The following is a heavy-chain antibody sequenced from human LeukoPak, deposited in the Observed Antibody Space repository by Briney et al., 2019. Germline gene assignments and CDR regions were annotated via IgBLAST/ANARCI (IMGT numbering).Heavy chain of an antibody. Sequence: GGSLRLSCAASGFTFSSYAMHWVRQAPGKGLEWVAVISYDGSNKYYADSVKGRFTISRDNSKNTLYLQMNSLRAEDTAVYYCARGVPYSSIDYWGQGTLVTVSS. V-gene: IGHV3-30*04. CDR2: ISYDGSNK. CDR1: GFTFSSYA. CDR3: ARGVPYSSIDY. D-gene: IGHD6-13*01. J-gene: IGHJ4*02.